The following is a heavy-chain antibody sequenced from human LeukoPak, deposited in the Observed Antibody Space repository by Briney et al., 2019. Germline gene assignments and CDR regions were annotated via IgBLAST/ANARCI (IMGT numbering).Heavy chain of an antibody. J-gene: IGHJ5*02. Sequence: GESLKISCKGSGYSFTSYWIGWVRQMPGKGLEWMGIIYPGDSGTRYSPSFQGQVTISADKSISTAYLQWSSLKASDTAMYYCARQLVAATRGRWFDPWGQGTLVTVSS. CDR2: IYPGDSGT. V-gene: IGHV5-51*01. D-gene: IGHD2-15*01. CDR3: ARQLVAATRGRWFDP. CDR1: GYSFTSYW.